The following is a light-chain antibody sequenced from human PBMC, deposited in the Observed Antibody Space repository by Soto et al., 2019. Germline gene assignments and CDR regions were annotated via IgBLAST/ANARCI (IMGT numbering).Light chain of an antibody. CDR1: QSVSTT. CDR3: QQYKDWPTT. J-gene: IGKJ1*01. V-gene: IGKV3-15*01. CDR2: SAS. Sequence: EIVLTQSPGTLSLSPGETATLSCRASQSVSTTVAWYQQKSGQAPRLLIYSASTRAIGVPARFSGSGSGTDFTLTITSLQSADFGVYYCQQYKDWPTTFGQGTKVDI.